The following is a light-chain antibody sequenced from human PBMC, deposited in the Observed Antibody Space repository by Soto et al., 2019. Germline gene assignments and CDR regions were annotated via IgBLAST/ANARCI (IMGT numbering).Light chain of an antibody. V-gene: IGKV3-20*01. Sequence: EIVLTQSPGTLSLSPGERATLSCRASQSVSRSYLAWYQQKPGQAPRLLIYGASSRATGIPDRFSGSGSGKDFTLTISRLEPEDFVVYYCQQYGSSPPWTFGQGTTVEIK. CDR1: QSVSRSY. CDR3: QQYGSSPPWT. CDR2: GAS. J-gene: IGKJ1*01.